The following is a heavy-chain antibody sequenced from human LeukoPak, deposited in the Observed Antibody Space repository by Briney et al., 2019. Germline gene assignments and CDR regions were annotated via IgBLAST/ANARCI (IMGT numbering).Heavy chain of an antibody. CDR2: IKQDGSEK. J-gene: IGHJ4*02. Sequence: GGSLRLSCAASGFTFSSYWMSWVRQAPGKGLEWVANIKQDGSEKYYVDSVKGRFTISRDNAKNSLYLQMNSLRAEDTAVYYCARVYSSGYYYFDYWGQGTLVTVSS. CDR1: GFTFSSYW. CDR3: ARVYSSGYYYFDY. D-gene: IGHD3-22*01. V-gene: IGHV3-7*01.